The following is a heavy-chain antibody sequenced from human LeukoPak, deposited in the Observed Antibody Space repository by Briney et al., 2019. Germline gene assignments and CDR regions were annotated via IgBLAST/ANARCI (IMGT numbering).Heavy chain of an antibody. J-gene: IGHJ5*02. D-gene: IGHD3-3*01. CDR2: ISAYNGNT. CDR3: ARGNAVLRFLEWLSDNWFDP. V-gene: IGHV1-18*01. CDR1: GYTFTSYG. Sequence: ASVTVSCTASGYTFTSYGISWVQQAPGQGLEWMGWISAYNGNTNYAQKLQGRVTMTTDTSTSTAYMELRSLRSDDTAVYYCARGNAVLRFLEWLSDNWFDPWGQGTLVTVSS.